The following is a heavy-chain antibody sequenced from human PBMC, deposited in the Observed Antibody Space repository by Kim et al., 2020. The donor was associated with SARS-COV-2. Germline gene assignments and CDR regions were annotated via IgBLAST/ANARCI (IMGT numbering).Heavy chain of an antibody. CDR3: AKAEAYDY. Sequence: GSNKYYAESVKGRFTNSRDNARNTLYLQMNSLRAEDTAVYYCAKAEAYDYWGQGTLVTVSS. V-gene: IGHV3-30*02. CDR2: GSNK. J-gene: IGHJ4*02.